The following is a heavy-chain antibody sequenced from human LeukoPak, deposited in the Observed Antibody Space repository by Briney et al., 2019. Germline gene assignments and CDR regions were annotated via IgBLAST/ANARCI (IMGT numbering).Heavy chain of an antibody. J-gene: IGHJ4*02. CDR2: IYYSGST. CDR1: GGSISSYY. V-gene: IGHV4-59*01. D-gene: IGHD3-9*01. Sequence: PSETLSLTCTVSGGSISSYYWSWVRQPPGKGLEWIGYIYYSGSTNYNPSLTSRVTISVDTSKNQFSLKLSSVTAADTAVYYCARGGYFDWLSYGAFDYWGQGTLVTVSS. CDR3: ARGGYFDWLSYGAFDY.